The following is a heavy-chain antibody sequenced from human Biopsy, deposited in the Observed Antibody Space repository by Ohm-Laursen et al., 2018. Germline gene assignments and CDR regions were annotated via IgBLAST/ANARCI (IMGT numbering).Heavy chain of an antibody. CDR1: GFTFSSYA. CDR2: ITVSADAT. Sequence: SLRLSRTASGFTFSSYAMNWVCQPPGKGLERVSAITVSADATYYTDPVRGRFTVSRDNSQNTLYLQMNSLRAEDTAICYCAKGRVGSAGSLDIWGQGTMVTVSS. V-gene: IGHV3-23*01. J-gene: IGHJ3*02. CDR3: AKGRVGSAGSLDI. D-gene: IGHD6-25*01.